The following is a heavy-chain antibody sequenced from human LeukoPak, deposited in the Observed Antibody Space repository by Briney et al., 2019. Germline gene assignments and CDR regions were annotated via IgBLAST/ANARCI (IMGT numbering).Heavy chain of an antibody. Sequence: KPSETLSLTCAVYGGSFSGYYWSWIRQPPGKGLEWIGEINHSGSTNYNPSLKSRVTISVDTSKNQFSLKLSSVTAADTAVYYCARGWAYSSGWPPLLLDYWGQGTLVTISS. D-gene: IGHD6-19*01. CDR3: ARGWAYSSGWPPLLLDY. V-gene: IGHV4-34*01. J-gene: IGHJ4*02. CDR1: GGSFSGYY. CDR2: INHSGST.